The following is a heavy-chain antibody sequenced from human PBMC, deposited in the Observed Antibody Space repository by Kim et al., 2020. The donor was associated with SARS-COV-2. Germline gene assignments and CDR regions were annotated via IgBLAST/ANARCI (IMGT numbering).Heavy chain of an antibody. J-gene: IGHJ4*02. CDR1: GGSFSGYY. V-gene: IGHV4-34*01. D-gene: IGHD4-4*01. Sequence: SETLSLTCAVYGGSFSGYYWSWIRQPPGKGLEWIGEINHSGSTNYNPSLKSRVTISVDTSKNQFSLKLSSVTAADTAVYYCARGSWDYSNYHVFVDYWGQGTLVTVSS. CDR3: ARGSWDYSNYHVFVDY. CDR2: INHSGST.